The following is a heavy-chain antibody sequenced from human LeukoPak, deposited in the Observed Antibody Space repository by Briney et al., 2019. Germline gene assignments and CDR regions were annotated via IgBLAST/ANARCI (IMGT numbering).Heavy chain of an antibody. CDR2: IRTTAEGAKYA. CDR1: GFSFTDYP. CDR3: ATDQRCAFDY. D-gene: IGHD1-1*01. J-gene: IGHJ4*02. V-gene: IGHV3-48*02. Sequence: GGSLRLSCATSGFSFTDYPMNWVRQAPGKGLEWISNIRTTAEGAKYAYYADSVKGRVTISRDDGKNTLYLHMNSLRDDDTAVYYCATDQRCAFDYWGQGILVTVSS.